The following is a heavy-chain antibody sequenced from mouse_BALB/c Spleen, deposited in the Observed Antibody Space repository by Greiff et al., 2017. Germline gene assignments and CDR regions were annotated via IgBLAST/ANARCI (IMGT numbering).Heavy chain of an antibody. D-gene: IGHD1-1*01. J-gene: IGHJ4*01. V-gene: IGHV14-4*02. Sequence: VQLQQSGAELVRSGASVKLSCTASGFNIKDYYMHWVKQRPEQGLEWIGWIDPENGDTEYAPKFQGKATMTADTSSNTAYLQLSSLTSEDTAVYYCNADYYGSSYGMDYWGQGTSVTVSS. CDR2: IDPENGDT. CDR1: GFNIKDYY. CDR3: NADYYGSSYGMDY.